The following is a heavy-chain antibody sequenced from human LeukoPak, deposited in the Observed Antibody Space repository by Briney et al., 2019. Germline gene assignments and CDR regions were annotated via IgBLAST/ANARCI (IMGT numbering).Heavy chain of an antibody. Sequence: PGGSLRLSCAASGFTFSSYAMSWVRQAPGKGLEWVSEISGRGGSTYYADSVKGRFTISRDNSTNTLYLQMNSLRAEDTAVYYCAYLEGTGFTFDYWGQGTLVTVSS. CDR3: AYLEGTGFTFDY. J-gene: IGHJ4*02. D-gene: IGHD2-2*01. V-gene: IGHV3-23*01. CDR1: GFTFSSYA. CDR2: ISGRGGST.